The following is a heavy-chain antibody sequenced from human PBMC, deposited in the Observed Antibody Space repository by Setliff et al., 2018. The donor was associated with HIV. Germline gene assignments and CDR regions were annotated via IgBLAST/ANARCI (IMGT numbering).Heavy chain of an antibody. CDR1: GGSIINYF. CDR3: ARSPGVDTNMAFDY. D-gene: IGHD5-18*01. Sequence: TLSLTCSVTGGSIINYFWGWIRMPPGKGLEWIGYIYYSGSTDYNPSLKSRVTISVDTSKNQVSLKLNSVTAADTAVYYCARSPGVDTNMAFDYWGQGTLVTV. J-gene: IGHJ4*02. CDR2: IYYSGST. V-gene: IGHV4-59*01.